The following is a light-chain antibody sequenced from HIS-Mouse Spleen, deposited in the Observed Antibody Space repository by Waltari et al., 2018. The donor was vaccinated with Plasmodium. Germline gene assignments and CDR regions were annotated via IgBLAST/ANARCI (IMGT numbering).Light chain of an antibody. J-gene: IGKJ2*01. CDR1: PSVSSIY. Sequence: VLTQSPGTLSLSPGERATRSCRASPSVSSIYLAWYQQKPGQAPRLLIYGASSRATGIPDFTLTISRLEPEDFAVYYCQQYGSSPYTFGQGTKLEI. CDR3: QQYGSSPYT. V-gene: IGKV3-20*01. CDR2: GAS.